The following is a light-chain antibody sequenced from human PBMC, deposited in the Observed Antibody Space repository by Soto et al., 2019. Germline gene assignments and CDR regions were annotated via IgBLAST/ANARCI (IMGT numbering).Light chain of an antibody. J-gene: IGLJ1*01. CDR3: CSYTSDLTPYV. CDR1: SSDSGAHDD. CDR2: GVT. V-gene: IGLV2-14*03. Sequence: SALTQPATVSGSTGQSITISCTGTSSDSGAHDDVSWYQQHPGKVHKLLIYGVTDRPSGISNRFSGSKSGNVASLTISGLRAEDEADYYCCSYTSDLTPYVFGTGTKVTVL.